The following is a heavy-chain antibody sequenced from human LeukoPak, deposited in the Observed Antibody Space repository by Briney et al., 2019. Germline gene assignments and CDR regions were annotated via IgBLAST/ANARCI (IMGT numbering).Heavy chain of an antibody. CDR2: ISSFSGTI. V-gene: IGHV3-48*01. CDR1: GFTFTTYW. Sequence: GGSLRLSCAASGFTFTTYWMTWVRQAPGKGLEWVSYISSFSGTINYADSVKGRFTISRDNAKNSLYLQMNSLRAEDTAVYYCARDQGGVGYWGQGTLVTVSS. CDR3: ARDQGGVGY. D-gene: IGHD3-16*01. J-gene: IGHJ4*02.